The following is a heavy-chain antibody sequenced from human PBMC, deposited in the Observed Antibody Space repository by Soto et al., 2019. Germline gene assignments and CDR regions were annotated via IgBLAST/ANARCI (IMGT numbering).Heavy chain of an antibody. CDR1: GFSLTTRGVG. Sequence: QITLKESGPTLVKPTQTLTLTCTFSGFSLTTRGVGVGWIRQPPGKALEWLALIYWDDDEGYSPSLKSMPTITKDTSKNQVALTMPNMDPVDTATYYCAHRPRGYSYHFDYWGQGTLVTVSS. CDR3: AHRPRGYSYHFDY. J-gene: IGHJ4*02. V-gene: IGHV2-5*02. CDR2: IYWDDDE. D-gene: IGHD5-18*01.